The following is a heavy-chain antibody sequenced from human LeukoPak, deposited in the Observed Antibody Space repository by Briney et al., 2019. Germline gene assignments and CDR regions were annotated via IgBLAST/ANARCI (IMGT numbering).Heavy chain of an antibody. J-gene: IGHJ4*02. CDR3: ARERHYYDSSGYPYYFDY. Sequence: GRSLRLSCAASGFTFSSYGMHWVRQAPGKGLEWVAVISYDGSNKYYADSVKGRFTISRDNSKNTLYLQMNSLRAEDTAVYYCARERHYYDSSGYPYYFDYWGQGTLVTVSS. CDR2: ISYDGSNK. CDR1: GFTFSSYG. V-gene: IGHV3-30*03. D-gene: IGHD3-22*01.